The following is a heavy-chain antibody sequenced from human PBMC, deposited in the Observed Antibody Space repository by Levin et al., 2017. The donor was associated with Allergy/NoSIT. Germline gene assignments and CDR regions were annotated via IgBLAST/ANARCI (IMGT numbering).Heavy chain of an antibody. CDR3: ARDLAPFMPEYYYYGMDV. D-gene: IGHD2-15*01. CDR1: GFTFSSYG. V-gene: IGHV3-33*01. J-gene: IGHJ6*02. CDR2: IWYDGSNK. Sequence: GESLKISCAASGFTFSSYGMHWVRQAPGKGLEWVAVIWYDGSNKYYADSVKGRFTISRDNSKNTLYLQMNSLRAEDTAVYYCARDLAPFMPEYYYYGMDVWGQGTTVTVSS.